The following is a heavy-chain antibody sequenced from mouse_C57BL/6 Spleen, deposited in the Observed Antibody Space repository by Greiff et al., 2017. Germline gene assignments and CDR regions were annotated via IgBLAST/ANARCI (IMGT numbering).Heavy chain of an antibody. CDR3: AKITTVVGGYFDV. CDR1: GFTFSDYG. Sequence: VQLQQSGGGLVKPGGSLKLSCAASGFTFSDYGMHWVRQAPEKGLEWVAYISSGSSTIYYADTVKGRFTISRDNAKNTLFLQMTSLRSEDTAMYYCAKITTVVGGYFDVWGTGTTVTVSS. V-gene: IGHV5-17*01. CDR2: ISSGSSTI. D-gene: IGHD1-1*01. J-gene: IGHJ1*03.